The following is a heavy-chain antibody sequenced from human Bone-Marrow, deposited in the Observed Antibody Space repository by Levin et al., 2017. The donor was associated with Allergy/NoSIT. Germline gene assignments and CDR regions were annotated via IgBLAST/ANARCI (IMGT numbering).Heavy chain of an antibody. V-gene: IGHV3-48*02. J-gene: IGHJ5*02. D-gene: IGHD2-2*01. Sequence: GGSLRLSCAASGFTFSSYSMNWVRQAPGKGLEWVSYISSSSSTIYYADSVKGRFTISRDNAKNSLYLQMNSLRDEDTAVYYCARDPHSHGNIVVVPAAMLDNWFDPWGQGTLVTVSS. CDR1: GFTFSSYS. CDR2: ISSSSSTI. CDR3: ARDPHSHGNIVVVPAAMLDNWFDP.